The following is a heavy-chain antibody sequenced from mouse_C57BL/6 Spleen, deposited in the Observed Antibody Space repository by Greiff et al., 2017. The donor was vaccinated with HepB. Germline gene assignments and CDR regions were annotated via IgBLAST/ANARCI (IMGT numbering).Heavy chain of an antibody. CDR3: ARSNLDYDGGAWFAY. J-gene: IGHJ3*01. CDR1: GFTFSDYG. Sequence: EVKVVESGGGLVKPGGSLKLSCAASGFTFSDYGMHWVRQAPEKGLEWVAYISSGSSTIYYADTVKGRFTISRDNAKNTLFMQMTSLRSEDTAMYYCARSNLDYDGGAWFAYWGQGTLVTVSA. V-gene: IGHV5-17*01. D-gene: IGHD2-4*01. CDR2: ISSGSSTI.